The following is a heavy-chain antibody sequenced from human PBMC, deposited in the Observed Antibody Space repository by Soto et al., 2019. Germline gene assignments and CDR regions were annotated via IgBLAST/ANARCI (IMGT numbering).Heavy chain of an antibody. CDR1: GGTFSSYA. Sequence: ASVKVSCKASGGTFSSYAISWVRQAPGQGLEWMGGIIPIFGTANYAQKFQGRVTITADESTSTAYMELSSLRSEDTAVYYCANLRRGVVVTRDAFDIWGQGTMVTVSS. CDR3: ANLRRGVVVTRDAFDI. J-gene: IGHJ3*02. D-gene: IGHD3-22*01. CDR2: IIPIFGTA. V-gene: IGHV1-69*13.